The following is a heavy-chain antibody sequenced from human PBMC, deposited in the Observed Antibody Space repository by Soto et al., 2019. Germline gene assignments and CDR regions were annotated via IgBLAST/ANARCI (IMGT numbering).Heavy chain of an antibody. J-gene: IGHJ5*02. CDR2: ISGSGGST. D-gene: IGHD6-13*01. V-gene: IGHV3-23*01. CDR3: AKAHTSEYSASWYAPGRFDP. CDR1: GFTFSSYA. Sequence: QPGGSLRLSCAASGFTFSSYAMSWVRQAPGKGLEWVSAISGSGGSTYYADSVKGRFTISRDNSKNTLYLQMNSLRAEDTAVYYCAKAHTSEYSASWYAPGRFDPWGQGTLVTVSS.